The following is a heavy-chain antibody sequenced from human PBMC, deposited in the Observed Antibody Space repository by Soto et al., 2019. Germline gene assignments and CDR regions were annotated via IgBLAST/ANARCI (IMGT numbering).Heavy chain of an antibody. CDR2: IYPGDSDT. Sequence: GESLKISCKGSGYSFTSYWIGWVRQMPGKGLEWMGIIYPGDSDTRYSPSFQGQVTISADKSISTAYLQWGSLKASDTAMYYCARLGIVVVPAATVGGWFDPWGQGTLVTVSS. J-gene: IGHJ5*02. D-gene: IGHD2-2*01. CDR1: GYSFTSYW. V-gene: IGHV5-51*01. CDR3: ARLGIVVVPAATVGGWFDP.